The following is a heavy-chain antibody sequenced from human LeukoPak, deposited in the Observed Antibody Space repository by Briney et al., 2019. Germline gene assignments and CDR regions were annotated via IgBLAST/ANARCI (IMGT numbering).Heavy chain of an antibody. CDR2: FDPKDGET. V-gene: IGHV1-24*01. J-gene: IGHJ4*02. CDR1: GYTLTELS. CDR3: ATGGVLAVADPPGVDY. Sequence: ASVKVSCKVSGYTLTELSMHWVRQAPGKGLEWMGGFDPKDGETIYAQKFQGRVTMTEDTSTDTAYMELSSLRSEDTAVYYCATGGVLAVADPPGVDYWGQGTLVTVSS. D-gene: IGHD6-19*01.